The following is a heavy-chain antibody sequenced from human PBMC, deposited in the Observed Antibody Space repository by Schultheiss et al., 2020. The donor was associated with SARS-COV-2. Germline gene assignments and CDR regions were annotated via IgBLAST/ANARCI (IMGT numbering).Heavy chain of an antibody. CDR1: GFTVSSNY. Sequence: GESLKISCAASGFTVSSNYMSWVRQAPGKGLEWVSYISSSGSTIYYADSVKGRFTISRDNAKNSLYLQMNSLRAEDTAVYYCAREDDYGDYRLSYWGQGTLVTVSS. J-gene: IGHJ4*02. CDR2: ISSSGSTI. CDR3: AREDDYGDYRLSY. D-gene: IGHD4-17*01. V-gene: IGHV3-11*01.